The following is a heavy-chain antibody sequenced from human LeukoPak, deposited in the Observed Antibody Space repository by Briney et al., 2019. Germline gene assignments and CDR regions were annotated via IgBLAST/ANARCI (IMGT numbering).Heavy chain of an antibody. J-gene: IGHJ4*02. V-gene: IGHV1-69*05. CDR2: IIPIFGTA. CDR3: ARGIKGSGYYYF. CDR1: GGTFSSYA. Sequence: SVEVSCKASGGTFSSYAISWVRQAPGQGLEWMGRIIPIFGTANYAQKFQGRVTITTDESTSTAYMELSSLRSEDTAVYYCARGIKGSGYYYFWGQGTLVTVSS. D-gene: IGHD3-22*01.